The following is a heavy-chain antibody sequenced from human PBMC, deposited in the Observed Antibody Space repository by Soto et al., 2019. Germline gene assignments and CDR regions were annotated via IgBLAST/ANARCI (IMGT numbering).Heavy chain of an antibody. CDR2: ISSSSSYI. V-gene: IGHV3-21*01. J-gene: IGHJ6*02. CDR3: ARDRLSPYDILAGYRFYGMDV. Sequence: GGSLRLSCAASGFTFSSYSMNWVRQAPGKGLEWVSSISSSSSYIYYADSVKGRFTISRDNAKNSLYLQMNSLRAEDTAVYYCARDRLSPYDILAGYRFYGMDVWGQGTTGTVSS. D-gene: IGHD3-9*01. CDR1: GFTFSSYS.